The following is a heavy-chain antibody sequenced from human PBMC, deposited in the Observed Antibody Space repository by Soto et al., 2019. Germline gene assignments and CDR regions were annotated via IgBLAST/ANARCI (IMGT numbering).Heavy chain of an antibody. CDR2: IAAYNGKT. D-gene: IGHD1-1*01. V-gene: IGHV1-18*01. J-gene: IGHJ3*02. Sequence: GASVKVSCKASGYTFTTYIITWVRQAPGQGLEWVGWIAAYNGKTNYAQKLQGRVTMTTDISTSTAYMELRSLRSDDTAIYYCARDSLCLQLEILADAFDIWGQGTMVPVSS. CDR1: GYTFTTYI. CDR3: ARDSLCLQLEILADAFDI.